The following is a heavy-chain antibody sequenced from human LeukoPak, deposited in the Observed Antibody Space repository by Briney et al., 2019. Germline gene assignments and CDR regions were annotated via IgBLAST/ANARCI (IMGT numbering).Heavy chain of an antibody. D-gene: IGHD6-13*01. CDR3: ARSPNGYSSSWYYFDY. CDR1: GFTVINNF. V-gene: IGHV3-23*01. J-gene: IGHJ4*02. CDR2: ISGSGGST. Sequence: GGSLRLSCAASGFTVINNFMTWVRQAPGKGLEWVSAISGSGGSTYYADSVKGRFTISRDNSKNTLYLQMNSLRAEDTAVYYCARSPNGYSSSWYYFDYWGQGTLVTVSS.